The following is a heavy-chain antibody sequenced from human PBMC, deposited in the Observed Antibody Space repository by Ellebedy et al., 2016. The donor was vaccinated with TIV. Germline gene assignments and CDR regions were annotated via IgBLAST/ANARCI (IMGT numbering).Heavy chain of an antibody. CDR3: ARDGRRQYYDFWSGINYATEPYGMDV. D-gene: IGHD3-3*01. CDR2: IYYSGST. Sequence: SETLSLTCTVSGGSISSYYWSWIRQPPGKGLEWIGYIYYSGSTNYNPSLKSRVTISVDTSKNQFSLKLSSVTAADTAVYYCARDGRRQYYDFWSGINYATEPYGMDVWGQGTTVTVSS. V-gene: IGHV4-59*12. J-gene: IGHJ6*02. CDR1: GGSISSYY.